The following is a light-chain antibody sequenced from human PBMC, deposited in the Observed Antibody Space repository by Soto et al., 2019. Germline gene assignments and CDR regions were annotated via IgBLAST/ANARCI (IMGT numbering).Light chain of an antibody. CDR3: NSYTSSRTVI. CDR2: DVS. V-gene: IGLV2-14*01. Sequence: QSALTQPASVSGSPGQSITISCTGTSSDVGGYNYVSWYQQHPGKVPKLIIYDVSNRPSGVSNRFSGSKSGNTASLTISGLQAEDEADYYCNSYTSSRTVIFGGGTKVTVL. J-gene: IGLJ2*01. CDR1: SSDVGGYNY.